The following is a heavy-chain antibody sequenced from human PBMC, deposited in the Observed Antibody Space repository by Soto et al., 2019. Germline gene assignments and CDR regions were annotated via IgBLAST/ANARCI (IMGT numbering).Heavy chain of an antibody. CDR2: ISIGSGSI. Sequence: EVQLVESGGVLVQPGGSRRVSWAASGFSFSNYAMNWVRQAPGKGLEWVSYISIGSGSIFYADSVKSPFTTSRDDAKNSQYMQMNNLADEDTAGYYCEGDVRWAFLFWGQGTMVTVSS. J-gene: IGHJ3*01. CDR3: EGDVRWAFLF. CDR1: GFSFSNYA. D-gene: IGHD2-15*01. V-gene: IGHV3-48*02.